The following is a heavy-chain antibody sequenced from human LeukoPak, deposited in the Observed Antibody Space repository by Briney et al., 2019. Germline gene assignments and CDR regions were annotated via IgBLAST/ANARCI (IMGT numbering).Heavy chain of an antibody. CDR3: ARVGYYASSGYWNWFDP. V-gene: IGHV1-2*02. J-gene: IGHJ5*02. D-gene: IGHD3-22*01. CDR1: GYTFTGYY. CDR2: INPNSGGT. Sequence: ASVKVSCKASGYTFTGYYMHWVRRAPGQGLEWMGWINPNSGGTNYAQKFQGRVTMTRDTSISTAYMELSRLRSDDTAVYYCARVGYYASSGYWNWFDPWGQGTLVTVSS.